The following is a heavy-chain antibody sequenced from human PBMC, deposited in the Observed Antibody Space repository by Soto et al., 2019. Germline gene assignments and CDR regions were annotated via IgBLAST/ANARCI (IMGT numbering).Heavy chain of an antibody. V-gene: IGHV3-66*01. J-gene: IGHJ4*02. D-gene: IGHD2-15*01. CDR1: GFTVSSND. CDR2: IYTGGGT. Sequence: EVQLVESGGGLVRPGGSLRLSCAPSGFTVSSNDMSWVRQAPGKGLEWVSVIYTGGGTYYADSVKGRFTISRDNSKNTLYLQMNSLRDEDTAVYYCVRSFFCSGGCCYSISSHWGQGTLVTVSS. CDR3: VRSFFCSGGCCYSISSH.